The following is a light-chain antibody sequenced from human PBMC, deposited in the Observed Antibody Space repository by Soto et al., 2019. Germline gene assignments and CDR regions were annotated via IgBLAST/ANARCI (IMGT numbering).Light chain of an antibody. V-gene: IGKV3-15*01. CDR2: GAS. CDR1: QSVSSN. CDR3: QQYNKWPIT. J-gene: IGKJ5*01. Sequence: EIVMTQSPATLSVSPGERATLSCRASQSVSSNLAWYQHKPGQAPRLLIYGASTRATGIPARFSGSGSGTEFTLTISSLQSEDFAVYYYQQYNKWPITFGQGTRLEIK.